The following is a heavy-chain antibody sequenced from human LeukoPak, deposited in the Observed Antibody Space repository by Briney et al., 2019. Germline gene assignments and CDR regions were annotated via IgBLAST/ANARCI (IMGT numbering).Heavy chain of an antibody. Sequence: PGGSLRLSCAASGFTFSSYAMHWVRQAPGKGLEWVAVIPYDGSNKYYADSVKGRFTISRDNSKNTLYLQMNSLRAEDTAVYYCARALRRYSSSYDFDYWGQGTLVTVSS. CDR2: IPYDGSNK. CDR1: GFTFSSYA. J-gene: IGHJ4*02. D-gene: IGHD6-6*01. CDR3: ARALRRYSSSYDFDY. V-gene: IGHV3-30-3*01.